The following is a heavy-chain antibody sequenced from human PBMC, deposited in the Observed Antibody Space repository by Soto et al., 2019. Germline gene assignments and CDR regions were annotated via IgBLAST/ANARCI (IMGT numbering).Heavy chain of an antibody. J-gene: IGHJ3*02. CDR2: IIPILGIA. V-gene: IGHV1-69*02. Sequence: ASVKVSCKASGGTFSSYTISWVRQAPGQGLEWMGRIIPILGIANHAQKFQGRVTITADKSTSTAYMELSSLRSEDTAVYYCARGYYGAYAFDIWGQGTMVTVSS. D-gene: IGHD4-17*01. CDR1: GGTFSSYT. CDR3: ARGYYGAYAFDI.